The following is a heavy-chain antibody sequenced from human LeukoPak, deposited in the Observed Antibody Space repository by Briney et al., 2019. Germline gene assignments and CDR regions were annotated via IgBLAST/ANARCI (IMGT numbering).Heavy chain of an antibody. CDR2: IYYSGST. CDR1: GGSISSYY. D-gene: IGHD1-1*01. Sequence: SETLSLTCTVSGGSISSYYWSWIRQPPGKGLEWIGYIYYSGSTNYNPSLKSRVTISVDTSKNQFSLKLSSVTAADTAVYYCARHQYWNPYYFAYWGQGTLVTVSS. CDR3: ARHQYWNPYYFAY. J-gene: IGHJ4*02. V-gene: IGHV4-59*08.